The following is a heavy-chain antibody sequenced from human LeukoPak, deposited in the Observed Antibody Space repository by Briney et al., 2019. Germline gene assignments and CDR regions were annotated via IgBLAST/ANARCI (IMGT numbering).Heavy chain of an antibody. CDR3: ARDWGLLATSGRGALDI. J-gene: IGHJ3*02. CDR1: GGSISSGRYY. CDR2: FYASWSS. Sequence: SETPSLTCTVSGGSISSGRYYWSWIRKPAGKGLEWIGHFYASWSSNYNPSLKSRVTIPVDTSKNQFSLNLSSVTAGDTAVYYCARDWGLLATSGRGALDIWGQGTMVTVSS. D-gene: IGHD2-15*01. V-gene: IGHV4-61*09.